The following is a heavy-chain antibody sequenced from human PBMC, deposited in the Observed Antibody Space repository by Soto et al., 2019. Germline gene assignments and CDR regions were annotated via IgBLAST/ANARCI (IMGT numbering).Heavy chain of an antibody. CDR2: ISSYGADT. CDR1: GFTFTSYA. Sequence: EVQLVESGGTLVQPGGSLRLSCSASGFTFTSYAMHWVRQAPGKGLEFVSAISSYGADTYYADSVKGRFAISRDNSKNTLYLQMSSLRAEDTALYYCVKECYSRSDWYGQFDYWGQGALVTVSS. V-gene: IGHV3-64D*06. CDR3: VKECYSRSDWYGQFDY. J-gene: IGHJ4*02. D-gene: IGHD6-19*01.